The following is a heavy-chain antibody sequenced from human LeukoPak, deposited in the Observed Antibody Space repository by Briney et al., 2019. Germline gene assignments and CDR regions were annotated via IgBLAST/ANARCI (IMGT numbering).Heavy chain of an antibody. J-gene: IGHJ4*02. CDR2: TNHSGST. V-gene: IGHV4-34*01. CDR1: GGSFSGYY. Sequence: SETLSLTCAVYGGSFSGYYWSWIRQPPGKGLEWIGETNHSGSTNYNPSLKSRVTISVDTSKNRLSLKLSSVTAADTAVYYCARGRSRYSSSWYSSFDYWGQGTLVTVSS. D-gene: IGHD6-13*01. CDR3: ARGRSRYSSSWYSSFDY.